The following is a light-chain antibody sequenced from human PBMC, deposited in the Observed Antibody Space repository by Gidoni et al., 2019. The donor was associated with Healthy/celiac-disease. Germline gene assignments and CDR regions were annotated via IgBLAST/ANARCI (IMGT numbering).Light chain of an antibody. Sequence: DIVLTQYPLSLPFTPVEPASISCRSTQSRLHSNGYNYLHWYLQKPGQSPQLLIYLGSNRASGGPDRFSGSGSGTDFTLKISRVEAEDVGVSYCMQALQSPLTFXQXTKLEIK. J-gene: IGKJ2*01. CDR1: QSRLHSNGYNY. CDR3: MQALQSPLT. CDR2: LGS. V-gene: IGKV2-28*01.